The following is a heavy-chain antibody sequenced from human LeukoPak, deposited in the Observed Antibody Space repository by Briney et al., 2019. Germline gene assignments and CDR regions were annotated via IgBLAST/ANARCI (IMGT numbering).Heavy chain of an antibody. V-gene: IGHV1-8*01. D-gene: IGHD3-22*01. J-gene: IGHJ4*02. Sequence: GASVKVSCTASGYTFTSYDINWVRQATGQGLEWMGWMDPNSGNTGYAQKFQGRVTMTRNTSISTAYMELSSLRSEDTAVYYCARGPSQYYDSSGYYCDYWGQGTLVTVSS. CDR3: ARGPSQYYDSSGYYCDY. CDR2: MDPNSGNT. CDR1: GYTFTSYD.